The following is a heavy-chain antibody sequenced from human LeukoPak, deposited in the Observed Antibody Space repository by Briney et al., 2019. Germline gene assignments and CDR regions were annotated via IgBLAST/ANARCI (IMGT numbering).Heavy chain of an antibody. J-gene: IGHJ4*02. V-gene: IGHV3-48*03. D-gene: IGHD6-13*01. CDR2: IGTIISTP. CDR1: GFTFGSYE. Sequence: GGSLRLSCAASGFTFGSYEMNWVRQAPGEGLEWVAYIGTIISTPYYADSVKGRFTASRADAKSSLYLQVSSLRTEDTAIYYCARSVYDLRGQRLVPGLDYWGQGTLVTVSS. CDR3: ARSVYDLRGQRLVPGLDY.